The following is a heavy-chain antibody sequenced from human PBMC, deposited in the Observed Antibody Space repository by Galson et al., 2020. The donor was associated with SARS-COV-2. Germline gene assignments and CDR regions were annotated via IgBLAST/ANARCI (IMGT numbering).Heavy chain of an antibody. J-gene: IGHJ2*01. CDR3: ARASGWVYWYFDL. CDR1: GYSISSGYY. D-gene: IGHD6-19*01. V-gene: IGHV4-38-2*02. CDR2: IYHSGST. Sequence: SETLSLTCTVSGYSISSGYYWGWIRQPPGKGLEWIGSIYHSGSTYYNPSLKSRVTISVDTSKNQFSLKLSSVTAADTAVYYCARASGWVYWYFDLWGRGTLVTVSS.